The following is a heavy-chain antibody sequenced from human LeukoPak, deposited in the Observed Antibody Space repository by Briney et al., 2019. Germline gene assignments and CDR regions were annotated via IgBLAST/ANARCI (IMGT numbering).Heavy chain of an antibody. J-gene: IGHJ5*02. CDR1: GYPFTRHY. CDR2: INPDGTST. V-gene: IGHV1-46*01. D-gene: IGHD1-26*01. CDR3: ARDISLGDNTWWFDP. Sequence: GASVKVSCKASGYPFTRHYMHWVRQAPGQGLEWMGLINPDGTSTMYAQKFQGRVTMTRDMSTGTDYMELSSLRSEDTAVYYCARDISLGDNTWWFDPWGQGTLVTVSS.